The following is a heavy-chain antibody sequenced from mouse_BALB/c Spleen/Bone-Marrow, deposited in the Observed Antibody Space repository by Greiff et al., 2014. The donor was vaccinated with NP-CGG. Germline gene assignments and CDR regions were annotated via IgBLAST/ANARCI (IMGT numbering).Heavy chain of an antibody. J-gene: IGHJ3*01. CDR1: GYTFTSYW. Sequence: VHLVESGAELAKPGASVKMSCRASGYTFTSYWMHWVKQRPGQGLEWIGCINPSTGYTEYNQKFKDKATLTAVKSSTTAYMQLRSLTSEDSAVYYCARDDYDAIAYWGQGTLVTVSA. V-gene: IGHV1-7*01. CDR3: ARDDYDAIAY. CDR2: INPSTGYT. D-gene: IGHD2-4*01.